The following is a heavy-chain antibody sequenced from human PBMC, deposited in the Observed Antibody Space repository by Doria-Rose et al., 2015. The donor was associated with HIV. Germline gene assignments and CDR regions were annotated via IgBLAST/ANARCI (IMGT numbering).Heavy chain of an antibody. J-gene: IGHJ5*02. D-gene: IGHD3-10*01. V-gene: IGHV4-31*03. CDR1: GGSISSGGYY. Sequence: QTLSLTCTVSGGSISSGGYYWSWIRQHPGKGLEWIGYIYYNGSTYYNPSLKSRVTISVDTSKNQFSLKLSSVTAADTAVYYCAREGWASDKGVWFDPWGHGTLVTVSS. CDR2: IYYNGST. CDR3: AREGWASDKGVWFDP.